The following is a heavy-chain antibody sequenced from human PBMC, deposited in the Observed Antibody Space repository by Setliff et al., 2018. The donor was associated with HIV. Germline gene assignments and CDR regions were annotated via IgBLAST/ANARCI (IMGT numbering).Heavy chain of an antibody. CDR3: VKDTLIGWNDPDLFAFDI. CDR1: GFTFDDYT. D-gene: IGHD1-1*01. Sequence: GESLKISCAASGFTFDDYTMHWVRQAPGKGLEWVSLISWDGVNKYYADSLKGRFTISRDNSKSSLYLQMTSLRTEDTALYYCVKDTLIGWNDPDLFAFDIWGQGTMVTVSS. J-gene: IGHJ3*02. V-gene: IGHV3-43*01. CDR2: ISWDGVNK.